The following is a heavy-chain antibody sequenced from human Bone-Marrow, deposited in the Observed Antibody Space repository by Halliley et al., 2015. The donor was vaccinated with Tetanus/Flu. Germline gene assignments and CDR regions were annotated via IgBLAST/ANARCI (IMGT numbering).Heavy chain of an antibody. CDR2: ISSTSTYM. V-gene: IGHV3-21*01. CDR3: GRAKRYYADHGF. Sequence: SLRLSCATSGFSFSDHSMSWVRLPSGKALEWVSSISSTSTYMYYADSVKGRFTISRDSAKKSLFLQMDSLRAEDTGVYYCGRAKRYYADHGFWGQGTLVTFSS. J-gene: IGHJ4*02. D-gene: IGHD4-17*01. CDR1: GFSFSDHS.